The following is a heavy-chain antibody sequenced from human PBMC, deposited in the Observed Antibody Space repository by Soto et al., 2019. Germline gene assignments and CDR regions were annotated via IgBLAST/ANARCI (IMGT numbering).Heavy chain of an antibody. Sequence: QITLKESGPTLVKPTQTLTLTCTVSGFSLNTSGVGVGWIRQPPGKALEWLALLHWDDDKRYSPSVQSRLTITKDTSKNQVLLTMANMDPVDTATYFRAQYIMGARLPAHWGQGTLVTVSS. CDR3: AQYIMGARLPAH. D-gene: IGHD1-26*01. V-gene: IGHV2-5*02. CDR2: LHWDDDK. J-gene: IGHJ4*02. CDR1: GFSLNTSGVG.